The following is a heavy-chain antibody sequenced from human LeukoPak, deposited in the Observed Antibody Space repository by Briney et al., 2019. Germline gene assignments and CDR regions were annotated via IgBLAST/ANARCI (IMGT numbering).Heavy chain of an antibody. CDR3: AREIREDIVVVPAATSIAADAFDI. D-gene: IGHD2-2*01. CDR1: GGTFSSYA. V-gene: IGHV1-69*04. Sequence: SVKVSCKASGGTFSSYAISWVRQAPGQGLEWMGRIIPILGIANYAQKFQGRVTITTDESTSTAYMELSSLRSEDTAVYYCAREIREDIVVVPAATSIAADAFDIWGQGTMVTVSS. J-gene: IGHJ3*02. CDR2: IIPILGIA.